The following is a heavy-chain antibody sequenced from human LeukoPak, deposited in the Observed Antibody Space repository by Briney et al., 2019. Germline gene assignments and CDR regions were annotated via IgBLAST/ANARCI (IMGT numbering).Heavy chain of an antibody. V-gene: IGHV4-39*01. J-gene: IGHJ4*02. Sequence: PSETLSLTCTVSGGSITSSLYYWGWVRQPPGKGLEWIGSIYYSGSTYYNPSLKTRVTISVDTSKNQFSLDLSSVTAADTAVYFCASHAEEGYSSSWSYFDYWGQGILVIVSS. CDR3: ASHAEEGYSSSWSYFDY. D-gene: IGHD6-13*01. CDR1: GGSITSSLYY. CDR2: IYYSGST.